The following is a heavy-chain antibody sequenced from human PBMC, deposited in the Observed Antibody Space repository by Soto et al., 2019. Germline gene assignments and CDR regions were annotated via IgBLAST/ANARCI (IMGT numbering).Heavy chain of an antibody. Sequence: QVQLVQSGAEVKKPGASVKVSCKASGYTFTSYAMHWVRQAPGQSLAGMGWINAGNGNTKYSQKFQGRINITRDTSARTAYMELSGLRSEDTAVYYCARVRLRFLEWLPYYFDYWGQGTLVTVSS. J-gene: IGHJ4*02. CDR1: GYTFTSYA. CDR3: ARVRLRFLEWLPYYFDY. CDR2: INAGNGNT. V-gene: IGHV1-3*01. D-gene: IGHD3-3*01.